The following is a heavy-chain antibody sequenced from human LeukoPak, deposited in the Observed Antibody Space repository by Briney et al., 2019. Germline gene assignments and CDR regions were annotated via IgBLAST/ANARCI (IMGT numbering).Heavy chain of an antibody. CDR1: GVSISSYY. CDR3: ARSRAYDYHFDN. V-gene: IGHV4-59*01. Sequence: SETLSLTCTVSGVSISSYYWSLIRQSPGKGLEWICYIFYSGSTNYNPSLTSRVTISVDTSKNQFSLKLTSVTAADTAVYYCARSRAYDYHFDNWGQGTLVTVSS. CDR2: IFYSGST. J-gene: IGHJ4*02. D-gene: IGHD5-12*01.